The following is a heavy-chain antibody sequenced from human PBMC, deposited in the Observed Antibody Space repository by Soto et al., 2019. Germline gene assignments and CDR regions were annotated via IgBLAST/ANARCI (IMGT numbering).Heavy chain of an antibody. Sequence: QGQLVESGGGVVQPGRSLSLSCAASGFIFSSYGMHWVRQAPGKGLEWVAVISYEGSHTYYADSVKGRFTITRDNSKNTLYLQMNSLRPEDTAVYYCAKEVHCGGGSCSWSEGFDYWGQGTLLTVSS. V-gene: IGHV3-30*18. CDR1: GFIFSSYG. CDR2: ISYEGSHT. J-gene: IGHJ4*02. D-gene: IGHD2-15*01. CDR3: AKEVHCGGGSCSWSEGFDY.